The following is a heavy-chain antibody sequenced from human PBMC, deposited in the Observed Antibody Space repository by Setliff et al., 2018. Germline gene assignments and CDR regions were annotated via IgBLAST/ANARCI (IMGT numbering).Heavy chain of an antibody. D-gene: IGHD3-22*01. V-gene: IGHV4-34*01. Sequence: SETLSLTCAVYGGSFSGYYWNWIRQAPGKGLEWIGEINHSGTTSYTPSLKDRVTTAVDTSKNLFSLKLSSVTAADTAVYYCARLPYYDSSGYSLSYYWGQGTLVTVSS. CDR1: GGSFSGYY. CDR2: INHSGTT. CDR3: ARLPYYDSSGYSLSYY. J-gene: IGHJ4*02.